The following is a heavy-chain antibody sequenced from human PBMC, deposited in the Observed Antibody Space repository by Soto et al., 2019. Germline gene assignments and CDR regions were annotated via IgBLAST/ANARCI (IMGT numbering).Heavy chain of an antibody. CDR1: GGSISSGGYS. J-gene: IGHJ6*02. Sequence: QLQLQESGSGLVKPSQTLSLTCAVSGGSISSGGYSWSWIRQPPGKGLEWIGYIYHSGSTYYNPSRKSRVTISVDRSKNQFSLKLSSVTAADTAVYYCARGHAGHYYHYGMDVWGQGTTVTVSS. CDR2: IYHSGST. CDR3: ARGHAGHYYHYGMDV. V-gene: IGHV4-30-2*01.